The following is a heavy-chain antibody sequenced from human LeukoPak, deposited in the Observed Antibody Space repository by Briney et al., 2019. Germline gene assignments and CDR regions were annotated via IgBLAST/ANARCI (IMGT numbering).Heavy chain of an antibody. D-gene: IGHD3-10*01. CDR2: IYTSGST. Sequence: SETLSLTWTVSGGSISSYYWTWIRQPAGEGLEWIGRIYTSGSTNYSPSLKSRVTMSLDTSKNQFSLKLSSVTAADTAVYYCAREAGVRGARGFDFWGQGTLVTVSS. V-gene: IGHV4-4*07. J-gene: IGHJ4*02. CDR3: AREAGVRGARGFDF. CDR1: GGSISSYY.